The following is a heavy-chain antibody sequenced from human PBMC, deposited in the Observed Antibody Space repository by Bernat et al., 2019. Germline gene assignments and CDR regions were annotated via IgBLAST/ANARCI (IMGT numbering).Heavy chain of an antibody. CDR3: ARDDLNYGEWIEYGMDV. J-gene: IGHJ6*02. CDR1: GDSISSYY. CDR2: SYYSGST. D-gene: IGHD3-16*01. Sequence: QVQLQESGPGLVKPSETLSLTCTVSGDSISSYYWSWIRQPPGKGLEWIGYSYYSGSTNYNPSLKSRVTISVDTSKNQFSLTLSSVTAADTAVYYCARDDLNYGEWIEYGMDVWGQGTTVTVSS. V-gene: IGHV4-59*01.